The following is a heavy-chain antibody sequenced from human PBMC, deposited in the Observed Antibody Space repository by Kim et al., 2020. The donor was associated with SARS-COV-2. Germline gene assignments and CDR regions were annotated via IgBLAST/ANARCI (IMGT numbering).Heavy chain of an antibody. CDR3: ARDQRGHYYDSSGRFDL. Sequence: SETLSLTCTVSGGSISSSSYYWGWIRQPPGKGLEWIGSIYYSGSTYYNPSLKSRVTISVDTSKNQFSLKLSSVTAADTAVYYCARDQRGHYYDSSGRFDLWGRGTLVTVSS. CDR1: GGSISSSSYY. J-gene: IGHJ2*01. CDR2: IYYSGST. D-gene: IGHD3-22*01. V-gene: IGHV4-39*07.